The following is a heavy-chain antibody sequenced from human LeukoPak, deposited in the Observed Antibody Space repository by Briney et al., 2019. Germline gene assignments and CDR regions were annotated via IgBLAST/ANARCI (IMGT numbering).Heavy chain of an antibody. Sequence: GESLKISCKGSGYSFTSYWIGWVRQMPGKGLEWMGIIYPGDSDTRYSPSFQGQVTISADKSISTAYLQWSSLKASDTAMYYCARRGTEHRGLRDAFDIWGQGTMVTVSS. CDR2: IYPGDSDT. CDR3: ARRGTEHRGLRDAFDI. CDR1: GYSFTSYW. J-gene: IGHJ3*02. D-gene: IGHD3-16*01. V-gene: IGHV5-51*01.